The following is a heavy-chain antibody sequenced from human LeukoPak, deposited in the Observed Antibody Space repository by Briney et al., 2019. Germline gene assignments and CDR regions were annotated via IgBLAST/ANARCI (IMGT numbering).Heavy chain of an antibody. J-gene: IGHJ4*02. Sequence: ASVKVSCKASGYTFTGSYMHWVRQAPGQGPEWMGWINPNSGATNYAQKFQGRVTMTRDMSVSTAYMELTSLRYDDTAIYYCARFASSWYGDYWGQGTLVPVSS. CDR3: ARFASSWYGDY. D-gene: IGHD6-13*01. V-gene: IGHV1-2*02. CDR2: INPNSGAT. CDR1: GYTFTGSY.